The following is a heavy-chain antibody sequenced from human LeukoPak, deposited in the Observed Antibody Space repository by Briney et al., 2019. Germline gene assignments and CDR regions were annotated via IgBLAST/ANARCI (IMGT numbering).Heavy chain of an antibody. J-gene: IGHJ4*02. CDR1: GFTFSSYW. Sequence: PGGSLRLSCAASGFTFSSYWMSWVRQAPGKGLEWVANIKQDGSEKYYVDSVKGRFTISRDNAKNSLFLQMNSLRAKDTALYFCAISATARGGFDFWGQGTLVTVSS. CDR2: IKQDGSEK. CDR3: AISATARGGFDF. V-gene: IGHV3-7*01. D-gene: IGHD6-25*01.